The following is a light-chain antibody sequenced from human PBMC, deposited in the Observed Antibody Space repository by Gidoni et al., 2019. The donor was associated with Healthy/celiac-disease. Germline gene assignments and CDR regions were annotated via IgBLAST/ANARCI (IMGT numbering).Light chain of an antibody. CDR3: QQRINWPLT. CDR1: QSVSSY. Sequence: EIVLTQSPATLSLSPGERATLSCRASQSVSSYLVWYQQKPGQAPRLLIHDASNRATGIPARFSGSGSGTDFTLTISSLEPEDFAVYYCQQRINWPLTFGGGTKVEIK. J-gene: IGKJ4*01. CDR2: DAS. V-gene: IGKV3-11*01.